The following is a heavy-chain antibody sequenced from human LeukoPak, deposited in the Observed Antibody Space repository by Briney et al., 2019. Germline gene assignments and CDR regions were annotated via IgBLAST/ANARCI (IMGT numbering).Heavy chain of an antibody. CDR1: GGSFSGYY. D-gene: IGHD5-12*01. V-gene: IGHV4-34*01. J-gene: IGHJ6*03. Sequence: SETLSLTCAVYGGSFSGYYWSWIRQPPGKGLEWIGEINHSGSTNYNPSLKSRVTISVDTSKNQFSLKLSSVTAADTAVYYCARVLRSGYVAYMDVWGKGTTVTVSS. CDR3: ARVLRSGYVAYMDV. CDR2: INHSGST.